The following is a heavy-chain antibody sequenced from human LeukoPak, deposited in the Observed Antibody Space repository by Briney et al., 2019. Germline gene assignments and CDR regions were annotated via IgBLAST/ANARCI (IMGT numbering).Heavy chain of an antibody. V-gene: IGHV4-30-4*08. CDR1: GGSFSGYY. CDR2: IYYSGST. J-gene: IGHJ4*02. Sequence: SETLSLTCAVYGGSFSGYYWSWIRQPPGKGLEWIGYIYYSGSTYYNPSLKSRVTISVDTSKNQFSLKLSSVTAADTAVYYCARDRGPLDYWGQGTLVTVSS. CDR3: ARDRGPLDY.